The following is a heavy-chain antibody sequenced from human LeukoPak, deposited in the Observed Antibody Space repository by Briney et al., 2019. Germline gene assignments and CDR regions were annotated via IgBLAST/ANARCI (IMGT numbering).Heavy chain of an antibody. Sequence: GGSLRLSCAASGFTFSSCGMHWVRQAPGKGLEWVTFIRYDGSNKYYADSVKGRFTISRDNSKNTLYLQMNSLRAEDTAVYYCAKSWGYDSSGYYLYYFDYWGQGTLVTVSS. V-gene: IGHV3-30*02. CDR2: IRYDGSNK. CDR3: AKSWGYDSSGYYLYYFDY. CDR1: GFTFSSCG. D-gene: IGHD3-22*01. J-gene: IGHJ4*02.